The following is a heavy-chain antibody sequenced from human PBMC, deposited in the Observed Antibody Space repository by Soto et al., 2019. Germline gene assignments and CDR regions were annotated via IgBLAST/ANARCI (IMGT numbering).Heavy chain of an antibody. Sequence: QVQLVQSGAEVKKPGSSVKVSCKASGGTFSSYAISWVRQAPGQGLEWMGGIIPILGTANYGQKFQGRVTITADDSTSPPYMELSSLRSEDTAVHYCASAGSSREKDRRFEGIAAAGDYYYYGMDVWGQGPTVTVSS. D-gene: IGHD6-13*01. V-gene: IGHV1-69*01. CDR1: GGTFSSYA. CDR3: ASAGSSREKDRRFEGIAAAGDYYYYGMDV. J-gene: IGHJ6*02. CDR2: IIPILGTA.